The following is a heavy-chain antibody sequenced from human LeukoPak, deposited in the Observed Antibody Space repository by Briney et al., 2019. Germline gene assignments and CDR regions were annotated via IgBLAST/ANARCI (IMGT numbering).Heavy chain of an antibody. D-gene: IGHD5-24*01. J-gene: IGHJ5*02. CDR2: IYSGGST. CDR3: ARVPRGGDGYNLDL. CDR1: GFTVSSNY. V-gene: IGHV3-53*01. Sequence: GGSLRLSCAASGFTVSSNYMNWVRQAPGKGLEWVSVIYSGGSTYYADSVKGRFTISRDNSKNTLYLQMNSLRAEDTAVYYCARVPRGGDGYNLDLWGQGTLVTVSS.